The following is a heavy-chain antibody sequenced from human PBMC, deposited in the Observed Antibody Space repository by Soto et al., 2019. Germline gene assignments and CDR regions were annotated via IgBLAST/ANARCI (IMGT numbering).Heavy chain of an antibody. J-gene: IGHJ4*02. CDR1: GGSISSGGTGSY. CDR3: ASGHDAYKVRY. CDR2: IYYPGNT. Sequence: QVQLQESGPGLVKPSQTLSLTCTVSGGSISSGGTGSYWTWIRQLPGKGLEWIGYIYYPGNTYYTQSLKSRPTISIDTSENQFSLKLTSVTAADTAVYFCASGHDAYKVRYWGQGTLVTVSS. V-gene: IGHV4-31*03. D-gene: IGHD1-1*01.